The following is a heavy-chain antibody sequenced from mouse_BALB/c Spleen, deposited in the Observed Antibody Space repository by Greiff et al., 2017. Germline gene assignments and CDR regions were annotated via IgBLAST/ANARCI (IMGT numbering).Heavy chain of an antibody. CDR2: ISSGGGRT. D-gene: IGHD1-1*01. CDR3: ARHENYYGSSYCY. Sequence: VMLVESGGGLVKPGGSLKLSCAASGFAFSSYDMSWVRQTPVTRLEWVSYISSGGGRTYYPDTVKGRFTISRYNAKNTLYLQMSSLKSEDTAMYYCARHENYYGSSYCYWGQGTTLTVSS. J-gene: IGHJ2*01. CDR1: GFAFSSYD. V-gene: IGHV5-12-1*01.